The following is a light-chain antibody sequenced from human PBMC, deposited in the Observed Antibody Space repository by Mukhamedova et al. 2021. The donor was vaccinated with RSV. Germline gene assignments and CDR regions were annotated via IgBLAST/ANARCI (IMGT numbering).Light chain of an antibody. Sequence: WYQRRVHGRAPKLLIYAGSTLQNGVPSRFSGSGSGAHFTLTISSLQLEAFATYYCQQSFSGYTFGQGTRLEIK. CDR2: AGS. V-gene: IGKV1-39*01. CDR3: QQSFSGYT. J-gene: IGKJ2*01.